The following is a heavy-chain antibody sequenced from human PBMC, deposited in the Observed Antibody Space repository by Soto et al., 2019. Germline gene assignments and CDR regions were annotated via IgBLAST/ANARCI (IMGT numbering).Heavy chain of an antibody. CDR3: ARETTLGIAARLFDY. J-gene: IGHJ4*02. D-gene: IGHD6-6*01. CDR2: ISSNGGST. CDR1: GFTFSSYA. Sequence: GGSLRLSCAASGFTFSSYAMHWVRQAQGKGLEYVSAISSNGGSTYYANSVKGRFTISRDNSKNTLYLQMGSLRAEDMAVYYCARETTLGIAARLFDYWGQGTLVTVSS. V-gene: IGHV3-64*01.